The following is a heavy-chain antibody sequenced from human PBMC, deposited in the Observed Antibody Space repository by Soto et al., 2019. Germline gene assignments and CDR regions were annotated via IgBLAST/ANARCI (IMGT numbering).Heavy chain of an antibody. CDR1: GFTFSSYA. V-gene: IGHV3-23*01. J-gene: IGHJ6*02. D-gene: IGHD6-13*01. CDR3: AKDDSSSSPQWYYGMDV. CDR2: ISGSGGST. Sequence: GGSLRLSCAASGFTFSSYAMSWVRQAPGKGLEWVSAISGSGGSTYYADSVKGRFTISRDNSKNTLYLQMNSLRAEDTAVYYCAKDDSSSSPQWYYGMDVWGQGTTVTVSS.